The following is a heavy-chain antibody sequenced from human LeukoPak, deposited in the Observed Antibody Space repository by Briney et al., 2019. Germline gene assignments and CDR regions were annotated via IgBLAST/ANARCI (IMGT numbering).Heavy chain of an antibody. CDR1: GFTFDDYA. J-gene: IGHJ4*02. D-gene: IGHD6-19*01. CDR2: ISWNSGGI. V-gene: IGHV3-9*01. CDR3: AKEGQWPSLDY. Sequence: GRSLRLSCAASGFTFDDYAMHWVRHAPGKGLEWVSGISWNSGGIGYADSVKGRFTISRDNAKNSLYLQMNSLRAEDTALYYCAKEGQWPSLDYWGQGTLVTVSS.